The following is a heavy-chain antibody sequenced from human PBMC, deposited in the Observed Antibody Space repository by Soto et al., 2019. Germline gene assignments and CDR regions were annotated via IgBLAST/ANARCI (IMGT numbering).Heavy chain of an antibody. Sequence: PGWFLRLSCSASVFSFSDYAMSWFRQAPGKGLEWVSVISESGGSTHYADSVRGRFTVSRDNSKNSLSLRMNSLRDEDTAVYFCARDPDTTSKVDHWGQGTQVTVSS. D-gene: IGHD1-1*01. CDR1: VFSFSDYA. J-gene: IGHJ4*02. CDR3: ARDPDTTSKVDH. V-gene: IGHV3-23*01. CDR2: ISESGGST.